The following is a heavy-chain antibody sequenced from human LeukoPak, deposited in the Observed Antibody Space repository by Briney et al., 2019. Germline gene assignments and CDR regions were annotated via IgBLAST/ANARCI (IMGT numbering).Heavy chain of an antibody. D-gene: IGHD4-17*01. Sequence: GRSLRLSCAASGFTFSSYAMHWVRQAPAKRLEWVAVISYDGSNKYYADSVKGRFTISRDNSKNTLYLQMNSLRAEDTAVYYCARDGGTVTTGRRFDYWGQGTLVTVSS. V-gene: IGHV3-30*01. J-gene: IGHJ4*02. CDR3: ARDGGTVTTGRRFDY. CDR1: GFTFSSYA. CDR2: ISYDGSNK.